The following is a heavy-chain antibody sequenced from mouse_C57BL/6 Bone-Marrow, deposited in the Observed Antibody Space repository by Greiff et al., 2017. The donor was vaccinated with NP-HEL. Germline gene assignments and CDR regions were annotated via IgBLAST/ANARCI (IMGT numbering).Heavy chain of an antibody. CDR1: GYTFTSYW. CDR2: INPSNGGT. V-gene: IGHV1-53*01. CDR3: ARLDTHDLAMDY. D-gene: IGHD2-12*01. Sequence: QVQLKQPGTELVKPGASVKLSCKASGYTFTSYWMPWVKQRPGQGLEWIGNINPSNGGTNYNEKFKSKATLTVDKSSSTAYMQLSSLTSEDSAVYYCARLDTHDLAMDYWGQGTSVTVSS. J-gene: IGHJ4*01.